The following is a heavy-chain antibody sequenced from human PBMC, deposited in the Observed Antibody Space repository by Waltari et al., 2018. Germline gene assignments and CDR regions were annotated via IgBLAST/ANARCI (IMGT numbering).Heavy chain of an antibody. CDR3: ARHAGASFDY. D-gene: IGHD1-26*01. CDR1: GGSISSHS. J-gene: IGHJ4*02. Sequence: QVQLQESGQGLVRTSETLSLTCPISGGSISSHSWSCIRQSPGEGLQWIGYIHYTGSATYRPSLKSRVSLSIDSSKQSFSLRLSAVTAADTAKYFCARHAGASFDYWGPGKLVTVSS. CDR2: IHYTGSA. V-gene: IGHV4-59*08.